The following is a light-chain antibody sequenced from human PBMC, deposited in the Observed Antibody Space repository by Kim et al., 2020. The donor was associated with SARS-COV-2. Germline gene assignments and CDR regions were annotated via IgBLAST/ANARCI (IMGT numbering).Light chain of an antibody. V-gene: IGLV3-19*01. CDR2: GKN. J-gene: IGLJ2*01. CDR3: NSRDSSGFHVL. Sequence: ALGQTVRITCHGDSLRSYYASWYQQKPRQAPVLVIYGKNNRPSGIPDRFSGSYSGNTASLTITGAQAEDEADYYCNSRDSSGFHVLFGGGTQLTVL. CDR1: SLRSYY.